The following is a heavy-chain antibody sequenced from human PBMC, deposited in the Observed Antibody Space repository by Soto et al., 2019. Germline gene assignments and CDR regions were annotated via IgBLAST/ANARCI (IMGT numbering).Heavy chain of an antibody. Sequence: EVQLVESGGGLVQPGGSLRLSCAASGFTVSSNYMSWVRQAPGKGLEWVSGIYSGGSTYYADSVKGRFTISRDNSKNTLYLQMNSLRAEDTAVYYCARVPSSGSYYYGMDVWGQGTTVTVSS. J-gene: IGHJ6*02. D-gene: IGHD3-22*01. CDR2: IYSGGST. V-gene: IGHV3-66*01. CDR3: ARVPSSGSYYYGMDV. CDR1: GFTVSSNY.